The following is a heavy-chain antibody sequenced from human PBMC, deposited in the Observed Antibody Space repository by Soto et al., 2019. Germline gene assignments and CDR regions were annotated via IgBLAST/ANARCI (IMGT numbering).Heavy chain of an antibody. D-gene: IGHD3-16*02. V-gene: IGHV2-5*01. CDR1: GFSLSTTVMG. Sequence: QITLKESGPTLVKPTQTLTLTCTFSGFSLSTTVMGVVWIRQPPGKALDWVSLTYWNNDNRYSPSLKSRLSITIDTSKNQVVLTMTNMSTVDPATYLCVKRRKIYDSVRVDYRYDCFNDWGQLSLVTVSS. CDR2: TYWNNDN. CDR3: VKRRKIYDSVRVDYRYDCFND. J-gene: IGHJ4*02.